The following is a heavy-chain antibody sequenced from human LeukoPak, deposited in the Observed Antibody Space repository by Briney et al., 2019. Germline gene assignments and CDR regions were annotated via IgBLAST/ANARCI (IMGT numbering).Heavy chain of an antibody. CDR3: ARERHYYGSGSYYSVTDV. CDR2: MNPNSGNT. CDR1: GYTFTSYD. V-gene: IGHV1-8*03. Sequence: ASVKVSCKASGYTFTSYDINWVRQATGQGLEWMGWMNPNSGNTGYAQKFQGRVTITADKSTSTAYMELSSLRSEDTAVYYCARERHYYGSGSYYSVTDVWGKGTTVTVSS. D-gene: IGHD3-10*01. J-gene: IGHJ6*04.